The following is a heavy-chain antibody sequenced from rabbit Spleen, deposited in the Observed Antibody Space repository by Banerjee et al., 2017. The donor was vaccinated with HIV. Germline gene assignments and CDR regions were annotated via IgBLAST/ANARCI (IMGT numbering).Heavy chain of an antibody. CDR3: TRDDGSGHYIDGYFNL. D-gene: IGHD1-1*01. V-gene: IGHV1S40*01. CDR2: LSTSSANT. J-gene: IGHJ4*01. CDR1: GFTLSRYS. Sequence: QSLEESGGDLVKPGTSLTLTCTASGFTLSRYSICWVRQAPGKGLEWIACLSTSSANTYYATWAKGRFTVSKTSSTTVTLQMASLTAADTATYFCTRDDGSGHYIDGYFNLWGQGTLVTVS.